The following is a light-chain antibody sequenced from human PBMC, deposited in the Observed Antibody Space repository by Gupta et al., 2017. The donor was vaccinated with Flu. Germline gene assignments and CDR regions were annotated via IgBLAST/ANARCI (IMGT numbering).Light chain of an antibody. Sequence: SALTQPASVSGSPGPSIDIYYTGTTSDVGANNSVSWYQQHPGKAPKVIIYGVNNRHSGVADRFSGSKSGNTASLTIAGLQAEEEADYYCSSYISSISDFFFGTGTKVTVL. CDR2: GVN. CDR1: TSDVGANNS. V-gene: IGLV2-14*01. J-gene: IGLJ1*01. CDR3: SSYISSISDFF.